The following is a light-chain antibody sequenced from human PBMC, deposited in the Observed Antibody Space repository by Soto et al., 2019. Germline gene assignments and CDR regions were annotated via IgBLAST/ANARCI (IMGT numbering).Light chain of an antibody. CDR1: QSVTSSY. V-gene: IGKV3-20*01. J-gene: IGKJ1*01. Sequence: EIVLTQSPGTLSLSPGERATLSCRASQSVTSSYLTWYQQKPGQAPRLLIYGASSRAAGIPDWFSGSGSGTDFTLTINRLEPEDFAVYYCQQYGTSLSWTFGQGTKVEIK. CDR3: QQYGTSLSWT. CDR2: GAS.